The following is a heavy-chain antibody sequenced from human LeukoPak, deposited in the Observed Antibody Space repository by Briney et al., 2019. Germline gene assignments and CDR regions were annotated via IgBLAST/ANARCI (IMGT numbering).Heavy chain of an antibody. CDR1: GGSFSGYY. CDR3: ARGPRVVVTAQYPFDY. CDR2: INHSGST. J-gene: IGHJ4*02. Sequence: SETLSLTCAVYGGSFSGYYRSWIRQPPGKGLEWIGEINHSGSTNYNPSLKSRVTISVDTSKNQFSLKLSSVTAADTAVYYCARGPRVVVTAQYPFDYWGQGTLVTVSS. D-gene: IGHD2-21*02. V-gene: IGHV4-34*01.